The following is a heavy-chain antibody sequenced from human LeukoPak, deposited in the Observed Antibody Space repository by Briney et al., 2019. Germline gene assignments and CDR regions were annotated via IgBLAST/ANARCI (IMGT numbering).Heavy chain of an antibody. CDR3: ARGRHHWNDVGYFDY. D-gene: IGHD1-1*01. CDR2: IFGNGRTT. J-gene: IGHJ4*02. V-gene: IGHV3-23*01. Sequence: GGSLRLSCAASGFTFSTFAMSWVRQAPGKGLEWVSAIFGNGRTTYYADSVKGRFTISRDNSKNTLYLQMNSLRAEDTAVYYCARGRHHWNDVGYFDYWGQGTLVSVSS. CDR1: GFTFSTFA.